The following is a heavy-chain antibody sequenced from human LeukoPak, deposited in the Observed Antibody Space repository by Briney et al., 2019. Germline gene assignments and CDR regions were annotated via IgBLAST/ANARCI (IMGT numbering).Heavy chain of an antibody. J-gene: IGHJ3*02. CDR2: IRSKGYGGTT. Sequence: GRSLRLSCTASGFPFGDYAMSWVRQAPGKGLGLVGFIRSKGYGGTTEYAASVKGRFPISRDDSKSIAYLQMNSLKTEDTAVYYCTPGYCSGGSCPVAAFDIWGQGTMVTVSS. V-gene: IGHV3-49*04. CDR3: TPGYCSGGSCPVAAFDI. CDR1: GFPFGDYA. D-gene: IGHD2-15*01.